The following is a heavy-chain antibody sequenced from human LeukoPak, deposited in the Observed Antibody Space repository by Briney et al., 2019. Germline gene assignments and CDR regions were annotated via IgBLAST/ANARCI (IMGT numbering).Heavy chain of an antibody. CDR2: ISFDGSEK. D-gene: IGHD7-27*01. CDR3: ARARYGTYWGELAY. V-gene: IGHV3-30*04. Sequence: GGSLRLSCAASGFSFSSYAMHWVRQPPGKGLEWVAVISFDGSEKYYADSVKGRFTISRDNSKNTLYLQMNSLRTEDTAVYYCARARYGTYWGELAYWGQETLVTVSS. J-gene: IGHJ4*02. CDR1: GFSFSSYA.